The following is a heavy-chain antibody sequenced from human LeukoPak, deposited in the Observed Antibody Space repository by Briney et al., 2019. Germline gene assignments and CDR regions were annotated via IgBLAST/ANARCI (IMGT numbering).Heavy chain of an antibody. Sequence: GSLRLSCAASGFPFNSYAMNWVRQAPGKGLEWVSGISGSGGTTYYAASVQGRFTISRDNSKNTLYVQMNSLRADDTAIYYCVKDSYYYDNSGYYYVKDHWGQGTLVTVSS. CDR1: GFPFNSYA. D-gene: IGHD3-22*01. V-gene: IGHV3-23*01. CDR3: VKDSYYYDNSGYYYVKDH. CDR2: ISGSGGTT. J-gene: IGHJ4*02.